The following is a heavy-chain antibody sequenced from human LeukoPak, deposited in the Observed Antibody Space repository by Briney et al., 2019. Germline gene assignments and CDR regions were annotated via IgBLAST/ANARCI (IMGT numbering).Heavy chain of an antibody. V-gene: IGHV3-23*01. CDR1: GFTFSTFA. J-gene: IGHJ4*02. CDR3: ARGGLHYYDSSLTEY. D-gene: IGHD3-22*01. CDR2: IFPSGGEI. Sequence: GGSLRLSCAASGFTFSTFAMIWVRQPPGKGLEWVSSIFPSGGEIHYADSVRGRFTISRDNSKSTLSLQMNSLRAEDTAVYYCARGGLHYYDSSLTEYWGQGTLVTVSS.